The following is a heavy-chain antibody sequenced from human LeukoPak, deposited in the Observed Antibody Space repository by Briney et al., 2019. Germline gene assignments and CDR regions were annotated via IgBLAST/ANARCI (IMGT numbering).Heavy chain of an antibody. CDR1: GFIFNNYA. CDR3: ARGLGPSLFRYYGMDV. Sequence: GGSLRLSCAASGFIFNNYAMSWVRQAPGKGLEWVSSTSSSSYIYYADSVKGRFTISRDNAKNSLYLQMNSLRAEDTAVYYCARGLGPSLFRYYGMDVWGQGTTVTVSS. D-gene: IGHD3-16*01. CDR2: TSSSSYI. V-gene: IGHV3-21*01. J-gene: IGHJ6*02.